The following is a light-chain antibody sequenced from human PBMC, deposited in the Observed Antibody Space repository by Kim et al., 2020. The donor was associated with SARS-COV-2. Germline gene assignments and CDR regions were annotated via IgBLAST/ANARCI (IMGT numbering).Light chain of an antibody. CDR1: SLRSYY. CDR2: GKN. V-gene: IGLV3-19*01. Sequence: ALRQTVRITCKGDSLRSYYASWYQQKPGQAPVVVIYGKNNRPSGIPDRFSGSSSGNTASLTITGAQAEDEGDYYCNSRDSSGNHVVFGGGTQLTVL. CDR3: NSRDSSGNHVV. J-gene: IGLJ2*01.